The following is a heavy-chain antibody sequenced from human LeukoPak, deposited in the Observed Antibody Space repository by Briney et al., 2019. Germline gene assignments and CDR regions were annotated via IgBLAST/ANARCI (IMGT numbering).Heavy chain of an antibody. Sequence: GGSLRLSRAASGFTFSTFAMIWVRQPPGKGLEWVSSIFPSGGEIHYADSVRGRFTISRDISKNTVYLQMNSLRAEDTAVYYCARTYGDYVYILGYWGQGTLVTVSS. V-gene: IGHV3-23*01. CDR3: ARTYGDYVYILGY. J-gene: IGHJ4*02. D-gene: IGHD4-17*01. CDR1: GFTFSTFA. CDR2: IFPSGGEI.